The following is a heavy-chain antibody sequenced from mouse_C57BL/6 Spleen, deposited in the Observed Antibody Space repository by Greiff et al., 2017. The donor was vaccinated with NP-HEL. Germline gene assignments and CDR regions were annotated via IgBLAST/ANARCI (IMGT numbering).Heavy chain of an antibody. Sequence: VQLKQSGPVLVKPGASVKMSCKASGYTFTDYYMNWVKQSHGKSLEWIGVINPYNGGTSYNQKFKGKATLTVDKSSSTAYMELNSLTSEDSAVYYCANGFGYFDVWGTGTTVTVSS. CDR1: GYTFTDYY. CDR3: ANGFGYFDV. CDR2: INPYNGGT. J-gene: IGHJ1*03. V-gene: IGHV1-19*01.